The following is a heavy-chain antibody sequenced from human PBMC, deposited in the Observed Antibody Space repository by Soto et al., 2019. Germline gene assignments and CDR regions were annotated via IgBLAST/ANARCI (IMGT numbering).Heavy chain of an antibody. Sequence: SATLSLTCTVSGGSISSSSYYWGWIRQPPGKGLEWIGSIYYSGSTYYNPSLKSRVTISVDTSKNQFSLKLSSVTAADTAVYYCARLFLGYCSGGSCARGAFDIWGQGTMVTVSS. D-gene: IGHD2-15*01. J-gene: IGHJ3*02. CDR3: ARLFLGYCSGGSCARGAFDI. V-gene: IGHV4-39*01. CDR2: IYYSGST. CDR1: GGSISSSSYY.